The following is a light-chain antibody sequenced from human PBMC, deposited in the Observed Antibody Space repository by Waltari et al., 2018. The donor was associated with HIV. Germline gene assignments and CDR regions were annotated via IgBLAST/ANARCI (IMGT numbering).Light chain of an antibody. CDR2: EVT. J-gene: IGLJ1*01. V-gene: IGLV2-23*02. CDR1: SGNIGKYNL. CDR3: CSYAGTQNFFL. Sequence: QSALTQEASVSGSLGLSITISCNGTSGNIGKYNLVSWYQQPPGKAPKLLIYEVTKRPSGISSRFSGSKSDTTASLTISGLQAEDEADYFCCSYAGTQNFFLFGSGT.